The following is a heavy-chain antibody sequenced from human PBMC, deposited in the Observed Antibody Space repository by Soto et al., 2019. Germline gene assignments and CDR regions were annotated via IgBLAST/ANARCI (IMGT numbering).Heavy chain of an antibody. J-gene: IGHJ5*02. Sequence: QVQLVQSGAAVKKPGSSVKVSCKTSGGTISNYAISWVRQAPGQGLEWMGGIIPLFGTTNYAQKFQGRVTITADESTRTACMELSSLRSEDTAVYYCARGGFWSGYYSWFDPWGQGTLVTVSS. CDR3: ARGGFWSGYYSWFDP. D-gene: IGHD3-3*01. CDR2: IIPLFGTT. CDR1: GGTISNYA. V-gene: IGHV1-69*12.